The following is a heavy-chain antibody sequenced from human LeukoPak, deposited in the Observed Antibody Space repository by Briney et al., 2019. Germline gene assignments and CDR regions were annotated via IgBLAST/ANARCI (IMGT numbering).Heavy chain of an antibody. V-gene: IGHV1-18*01. CDR3: ARSLDTAVVPAAFEY. D-gene: IGHD2-2*03. J-gene: IGHJ4*02. Sequence: ASVKVSCKASGYTFTSYGISWVRQAPGQGLEWMGWISAYSGDANYAQNLQGRVTTTTDTSTSTAYMELRSLRSDDTAVYYCARSLDTAVVPAAFEYWGQGTLVTVSS. CDR2: ISAYSGDA. CDR1: GYTFTSYG.